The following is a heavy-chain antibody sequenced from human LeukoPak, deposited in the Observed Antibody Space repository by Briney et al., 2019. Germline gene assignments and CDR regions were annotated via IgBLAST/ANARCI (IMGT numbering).Heavy chain of an antibody. Sequence: SETLSLTCAVSGGSISSGGYSWSWIRQPPGKGLEWIGYIYHSGSTYYNPSLKSRVTISVDTSKNQFSLKLSSVTAADTAVYYCARLSVTGDSDYWGQGTLVTVSS. CDR1: GGSISSGGYS. D-gene: IGHD7-27*01. J-gene: IGHJ4*02. CDR2: IYHSGST. V-gene: IGHV4-30-2*01. CDR3: ARLSVTGDSDY.